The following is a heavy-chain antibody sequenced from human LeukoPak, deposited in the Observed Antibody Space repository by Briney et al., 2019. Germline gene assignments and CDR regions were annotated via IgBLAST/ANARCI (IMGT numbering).Heavy chain of an antibody. D-gene: IGHD3-10*01. CDR3: AKSHWFGELYFDY. CDR2: ISGSGGST. CDR1: GFTFSSYA. Sequence: GSLRLSCAASGFTFSSYAMSWVRQAPGKGLEWVSAISGSGGSTYYADSVKGRFTISRDNSKNTLYLQMNSLRTEDTAVYYCAKSHWFGELYFDYWGQGTLVTVSS. V-gene: IGHV3-23*01. J-gene: IGHJ4*02.